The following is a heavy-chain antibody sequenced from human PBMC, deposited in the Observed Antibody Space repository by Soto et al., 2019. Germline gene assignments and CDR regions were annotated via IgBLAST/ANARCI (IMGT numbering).Heavy chain of an antibody. V-gene: IGHV1-2*04. D-gene: IGHD2-8*01. CDR1: GYSFTDYH. CDR2: INPKSGGT. J-gene: IGHJ6*02. CDR3: ARGDATDCSNGVCSFFYNHDMDV. Sequence: ASVKVSCKASGYSFTDYHIHWVRQAPGQGLEWLGRINPKSGGTSTAQKFQGWVTMTTDTSISTASMELTRLTSDDTAIYYCARGDATDCSNGVCSFFYNHDMDVWGQGTTVTVS.